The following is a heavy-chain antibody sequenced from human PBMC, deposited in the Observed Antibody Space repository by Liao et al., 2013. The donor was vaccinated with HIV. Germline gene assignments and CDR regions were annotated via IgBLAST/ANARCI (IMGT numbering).Heavy chain of an antibody. CDR2: VSDSGST. J-gene: IGHJ4*02. V-gene: IGHV4-59*01. CDR1: GGSMSDYY. CDR3: ARGFWGSGLDS. Sequence: VQLQESGPGLVKPSEALSLTCTVSGGSMSDYYWNWIRQSPGKGLEWIAYVSDSGSTNYNPSLESRVTISVDTSRNRFSLKVSSVTAADTAVYYCARGFWGSGLDSWGQGTLVTVSS. D-gene: IGHD3-10*01.